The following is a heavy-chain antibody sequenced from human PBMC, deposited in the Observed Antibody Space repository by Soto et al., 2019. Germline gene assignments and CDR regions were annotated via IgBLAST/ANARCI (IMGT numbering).Heavy chain of an antibody. CDR1: GFTFDDYA. Sequence: EVQLVESGGGLVQPGRSPRLSCAASGFTFDDYAMHWVRQAPGKGLEWVSGISWNSGSIGYADSVKGRFTISRDNAKNSLYLQMNSLRAEDTALYYCAKGLYGDYVHAFDIWGQGTMVTVSS. CDR2: ISWNSGSI. D-gene: IGHD4-17*01. J-gene: IGHJ3*02. V-gene: IGHV3-9*01. CDR3: AKGLYGDYVHAFDI.